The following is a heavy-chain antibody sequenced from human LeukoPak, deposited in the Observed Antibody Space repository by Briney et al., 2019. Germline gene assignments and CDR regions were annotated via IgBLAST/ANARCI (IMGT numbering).Heavy chain of an antibody. Sequence: GGSLRLSCAASGFTFSNYAMSWVRQAPGTGLEWVSTIDGYGTTTFYADSVKGRFTISRDDSKNTLYLEMNSLRAEDTAVYYCAKDYPRTTGLSPLFDYWGQGILATVSS. V-gene: IGHV3-23*01. J-gene: IGHJ4*02. D-gene: IGHD1-1*01. CDR2: IDGYGTTT. CDR1: GFTFSNYA. CDR3: AKDYPRTTGLSPLFDY.